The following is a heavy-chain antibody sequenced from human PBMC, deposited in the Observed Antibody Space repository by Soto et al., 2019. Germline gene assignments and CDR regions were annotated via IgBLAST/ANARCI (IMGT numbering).Heavy chain of an antibody. CDR3: ARDAPPYCSGGSCYSGRFDY. CDR2: ITPMFGTP. Sequence: GASVKVSCKASGGTFSRYTITWVRQAPGQGLDWMGGITPMFGTPNYAQKFQGRVTITADKSTSTAYMELSSLRSEDTAVYYCARDAPPYCSGGSCYSGRFDYWGQGTLVTVSS. CDR1: GGTFSRYT. V-gene: IGHV1-69*06. D-gene: IGHD2-15*01. J-gene: IGHJ4*02.